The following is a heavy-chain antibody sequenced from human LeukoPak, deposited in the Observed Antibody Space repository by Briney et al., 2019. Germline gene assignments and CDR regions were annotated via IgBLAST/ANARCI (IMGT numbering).Heavy chain of an antibody. V-gene: IGHV1-8*01. CDR1: GYTFTSYD. J-gene: IGHJ4*02. D-gene: IGHD2-15*01. CDR3: ARDYGYCSGGSCYSGFDY. CDR2: MNPNSGNT. Sequence: ASVKVSCKASGYTFTSYDINWVRQATGQGLEWMGWMNPNSGNTGYAQKFQGRVTMTRNTSISTAYMELSSLRSEDTAVYYCARDYGYCSGGSCYSGFDYWGQGTLVTVSS.